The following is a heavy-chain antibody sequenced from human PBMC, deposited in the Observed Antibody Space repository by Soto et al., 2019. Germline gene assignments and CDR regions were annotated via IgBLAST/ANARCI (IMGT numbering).Heavy chain of an antibody. CDR3: ARVSSSYLSGYYGMDV. Sequence: SETLSLTCTVSGGSISSGDYYWSWIRQPPGKGLEWIGYIYYSGSTYYNPSLKSRVTISVDTSKNQFSLKLSSVTAADTAVYYCARVSSSYLSGYYGMDVWGQGXTVTVPS. V-gene: IGHV4-30-4*01. CDR2: IYYSGST. J-gene: IGHJ6*02. CDR1: GGSISSGDYY. D-gene: IGHD6-13*01.